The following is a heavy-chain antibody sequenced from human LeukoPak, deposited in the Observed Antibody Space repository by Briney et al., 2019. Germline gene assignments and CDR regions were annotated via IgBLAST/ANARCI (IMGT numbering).Heavy chain of an antibody. Sequence: ASVKVSCKASGYTFTSYDINWVRQATGQGLEWMGWMNPNSGNTGYAQKFQGRVTMTRDTSTSTVYMELSSLRSEDTAVYYCAGKYSSSWSYAFDIWGQGTMVTVSS. CDR3: AGKYSSSWSYAFDI. CDR2: MNPNSGNT. D-gene: IGHD6-13*01. J-gene: IGHJ3*02. CDR1: GYTFTSYD. V-gene: IGHV1-8*01.